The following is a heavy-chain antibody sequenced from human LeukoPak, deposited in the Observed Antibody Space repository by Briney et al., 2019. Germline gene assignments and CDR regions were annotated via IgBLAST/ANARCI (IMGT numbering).Heavy chain of an antibody. V-gene: IGHV3-23*01. CDR2: ITGSGDST. D-gene: IGHD3-22*01. J-gene: IGHJ4*02. CDR3: ARDMAEEGYWFDY. CDR1: GFTFSNYA. Sequence: QPGGSLRLSCAASGFTFSNYAMSWVRQAPGKGLEWVSVITGSGDSTYYADSVKGRFTISRDNSKNTLYLQVNSLRAEDTALYYCARDMAEEGYWFDYWGQGALVTVSS.